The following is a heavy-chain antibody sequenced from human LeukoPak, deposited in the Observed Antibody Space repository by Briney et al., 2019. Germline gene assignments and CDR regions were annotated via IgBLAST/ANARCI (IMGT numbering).Heavy chain of an antibody. CDR3: ARGSHDILTGTPLAFDI. CDR2: IYTSGST. CDR1: GGSISSYY. Sequence: SETLSLTCTVSGGSISSYYWSWIRQPAGKGLEWIGRIYTSGSTNYNPSLKSRVTMSVDTSKNQFSLKLSSVTAADTTVYYCARGSHDILTGTPLAFDIWGQGTMVTVSS. D-gene: IGHD3-9*01. V-gene: IGHV4-4*07. J-gene: IGHJ3*02.